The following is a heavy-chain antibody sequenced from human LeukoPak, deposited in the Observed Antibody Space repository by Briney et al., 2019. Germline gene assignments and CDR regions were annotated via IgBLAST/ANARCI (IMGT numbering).Heavy chain of an antibody. CDR2: IYHSGST. CDR1: GGSISSSNW. CDR3: ARDTYDILTGYYTGGAFDI. V-gene: IGHV4-4*02. D-gene: IGHD3-9*01. Sequence: PSGTLSLTCAVSGGSISSSNWWSWVRQPPGKGLEWIGEIYHSGSTNYNPSLKSRVTISVDKSKNQFSLKLSSVTAADTAVYYCARDTYDILTGYYTGGAFDIWGQGTMVTVSS. J-gene: IGHJ3*02.